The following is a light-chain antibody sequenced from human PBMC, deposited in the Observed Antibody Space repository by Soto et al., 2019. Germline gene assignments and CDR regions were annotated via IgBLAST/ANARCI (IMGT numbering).Light chain of an antibody. CDR3: QQYNNWPRT. CDR2: DAS. J-gene: IGKJ1*01. CDR1: QSVSSN. Sequence: EIVMTQSPATLSVSPGERATLSCRASQSVSSNLAWYQQKPGQAPRLLIYDASTRATGIPARFSGSGSGKEFTLPIRRRQSEDFAVYYCQQYNNWPRTFGQGTKVEIK. V-gene: IGKV3-15*01.